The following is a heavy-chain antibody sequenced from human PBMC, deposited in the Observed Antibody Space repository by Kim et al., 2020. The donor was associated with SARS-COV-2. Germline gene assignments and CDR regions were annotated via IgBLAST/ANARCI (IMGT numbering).Heavy chain of an antibody. CDR2: IWYDGSNK. D-gene: IGHD6-13*01. CDR3: VRDKGSSWYPRTFDY. CDR1: GFTFSSYG. V-gene: IGHV3-33*01. Sequence: GGSLRLSCAASGFTFSSYGMHWVRQAPGKGLEWVAVIWYDGSNKYYADSVKGRFTISRDNSKNTLYLQMNSLRAEDTAVYYCVRDKGSSWYPRTFDYWGQGTLVTVSS. J-gene: IGHJ4*02.